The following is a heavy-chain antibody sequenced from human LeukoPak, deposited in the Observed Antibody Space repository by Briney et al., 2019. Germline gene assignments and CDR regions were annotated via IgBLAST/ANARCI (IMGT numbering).Heavy chain of an antibody. CDR3: ARNYNGVSN. CDR2: IIGDGGST. D-gene: IGHD2-8*01. V-gene: IGHV3-43*02. CDR1: GFTFDDYA. J-gene: IGHJ4*02. Sequence: GSLRLSCAASGFTFDDYAMHWVRQAPGKGLEWVSLIIGDGGSTYYADSVKGRFTISRDNAKKTFYLQMNSLRAEDTAVYYCARNYNGVSNWGQGTQVIVSS.